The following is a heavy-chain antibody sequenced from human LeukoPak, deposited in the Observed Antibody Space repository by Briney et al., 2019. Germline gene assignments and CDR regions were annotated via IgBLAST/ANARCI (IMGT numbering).Heavy chain of an antibody. D-gene: IGHD1-14*01. V-gene: IGHV1-18*01. Sequence: RASVNVSCQASGYTFTSYGISWVRRAPGQGLGWMGWSSAYNGNTNYAQKLQGRVTMTTDTSTSTAYMELRSLRSDDTAVYYCARVGQTGPKDYWGQGTLVTVSS. CDR1: GYTFTSYG. CDR3: ARVGQTGPKDY. J-gene: IGHJ4*02. CDR2: SSAYNGNT.